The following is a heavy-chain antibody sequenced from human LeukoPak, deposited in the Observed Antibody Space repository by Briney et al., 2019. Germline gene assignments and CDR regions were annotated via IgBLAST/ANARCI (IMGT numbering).Heavy chain of an antibody. D-gene: IGHD1-26*01. CDR3: ARGGVYYFDY. CDR1: GFTFSSYE. CDR2: ISSSSSYI. V-gene: IGHV3-21*05. J-gene: IGHJ4*02. Sequence: PGGSLRLSCAASGFTFSSYEMNWVRQAPGKGLEWVSYISSSSSYIYYADSVKGRFTISRDNAKNSLYLQMNSLRAEDTAVYYCARGGVYYFDYWGQGTLVTVSS.